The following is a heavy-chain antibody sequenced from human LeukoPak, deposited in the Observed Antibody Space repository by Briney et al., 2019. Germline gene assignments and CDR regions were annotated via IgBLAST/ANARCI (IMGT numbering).Heavy chain of an antibody. CDR1: GYTFTGYY. CDR3: ATAADNYYDSSGYYLY. V-gene: IGHV1-2*02. Sequence: PWASVKVSCKASGYTFTGYYMHWVRQAPGQGLEWMGWINPNSGGTNYAQKFQGRVTMTRDTSISTAYMELSRPRSDDTAVYYCATAADNYYDSSGYYLYWGQGTLVTVSS. CDR2: INPNSGGT. D-gene: IGHD3-22*01. J-gene: IGHJ4*02.